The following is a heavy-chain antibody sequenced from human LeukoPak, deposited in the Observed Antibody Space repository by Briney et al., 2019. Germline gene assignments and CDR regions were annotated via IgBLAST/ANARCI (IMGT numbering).Heavy chain of an antibody. CDR3: AKDLGYYDSSGYLAFDI. J-gene: IGHJ3*02. Sequence: PGGSLRLSCAASGFTFSSYAMSWVRQAPGKGLEWVSAISGSGGSTYYAGSVKGRFTISRDNSKNTLYLQMNSLRAEDTAVYYCAKDLGYYDSSGYLAFDIWGQGTMVTVSS. D-gene: IGHD3-22*01. CDR1: GFTFSSYA. V-gene: IGHV3-23*01. CDR2: ISGSGGST.